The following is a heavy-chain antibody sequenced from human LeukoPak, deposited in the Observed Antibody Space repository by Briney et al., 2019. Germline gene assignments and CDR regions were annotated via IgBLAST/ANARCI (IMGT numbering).Heavy chain of an antibody. Sequence: PGGSLRLSCAASGFTFSSYWMHWVRQAPGKGLVWVSRINTDGSSTSYADSVKGRFTISRDNAKNTLYLQMNSLRAEDTAVYYCARGGIAAAGPPRNDIWGQGTMVTVSS. J-gene: IGHJ3*02. CDR2: INTDGSST. V-gene: IGHV3-74*01. CDR3: ARGGIAAAGPPRNDI. D-gene: IGHD6-13*01. CDR1: GFTFSSYW.